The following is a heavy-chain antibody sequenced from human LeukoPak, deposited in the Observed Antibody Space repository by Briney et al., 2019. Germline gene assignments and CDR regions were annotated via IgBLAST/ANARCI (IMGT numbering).Heavy chain of an antibody. J-gene: IGHJ4*02. Sequence: GGSLRLSCAASGFTFSTYWMAWLRQAPGKGLEWVANINPGGSAKYYVDSVKGRFTISRDDAKTSLYLQMDSLRAEDTAVYSWARWGLAYTIDYWGQGTLVTVSS. CDR2: INPGGSAK. CDR3: ARWGLAYTIDY. V-gene: IGHV3-7*01. CDR1: GFTFSTYW. D-gene: IGHD2-21*01.